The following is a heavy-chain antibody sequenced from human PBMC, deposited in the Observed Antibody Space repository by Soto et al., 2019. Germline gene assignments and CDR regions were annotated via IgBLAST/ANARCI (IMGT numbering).Heavy chain of an antibody. Sequence: EVQLLESGGGLVQPGGSLRLSCAASGFTFSSYAMSWVRQAPGKGLEWVSAISGSGGSTYYADSVKGRFTISRDNSKNTLYLQMNSLSAEDTAVYYCAKERDCSGGSCYYFDYWGQGTLVTVSS. D-gene: IGHD2-15*01. J-gene: IGHJ4*02. CDR3: AKERDCSGGSCYYFDY. CDR2: ISGSGGST. CDR1: GFTFSSYA. V-gene: IGHV3-23*01.